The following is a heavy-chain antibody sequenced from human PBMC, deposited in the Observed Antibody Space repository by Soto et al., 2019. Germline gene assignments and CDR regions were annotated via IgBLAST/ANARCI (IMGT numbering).Heavy chain of an antibody. J-gene: IGHJ4*02. CDR1: GGTFSSYA. CDR2: IIPIFGTA. D-gene: IGHD3-22*01. V-gene: IGHV1-69*01. CDR3: ARETRKYYYDSSGDYPAIIFDY. Sequence: QVQLVQSGAEVKKPGSSVKVSCKASGGTFSSYAISWVRQAPGQGLEWMGGIIPIFGTANYAQKFQGRVTITADESTSTACMELSSLRSEDTAVYYCARETRKYYYDSSGDYPAIIFDYWGQGTLVTVSS.